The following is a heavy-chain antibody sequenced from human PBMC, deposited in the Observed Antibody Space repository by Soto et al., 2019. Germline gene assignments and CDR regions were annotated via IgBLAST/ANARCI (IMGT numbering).Heavy chain of an antibody. CDR1: GGSISSGNYY. CDR2: IYYSGTT. CDR3: ARENYSSPPRYYYYMDV. J-gene: IGHJ6*03. Sequence: QVQLQESGPGLVKPSQTLSLTCTVSGGSISSGNYYWSWLRQHPGKVLEGIGYIYYSGTTYYNPSLKSRFTISVDTCKNQFSLKLSSVTAANTAVYYCARENYSSPPRYYYYMDVWGKGTTVTVSS. V-gene: IGHV4-31*03. D-gene: IGHD4-4*01.